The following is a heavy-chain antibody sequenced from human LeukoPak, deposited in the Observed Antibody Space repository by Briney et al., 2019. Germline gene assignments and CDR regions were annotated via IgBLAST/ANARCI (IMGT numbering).Heavy chain of an antibody. CDR3: ARGTVYYYGSGSYYNPCDY. J-gene: IGHJ4*02. D-gene: IGHD3-10*01. Sequence: SETLSLTCTVSGGSISSYYWSWIRQPPGKGLGWIGYIYYSGSTNYNPSLKSRVTISVDTSKNQFSLKLSSVTAADTAVYYCARGTVYYYGSGSYYNPCDYWGQGTLVTVSS. V-gene: IGHV4-59*01. CDR1: GGSISSYY. CDR2: IYYSGST.